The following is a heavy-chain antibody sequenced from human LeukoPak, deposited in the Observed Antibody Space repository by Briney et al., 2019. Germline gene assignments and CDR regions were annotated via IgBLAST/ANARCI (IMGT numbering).Heavy chain of an antibody. CDR2: IRYDGSNK. J-gene: IGHJ4*02. CDR1: GFTFSSYG. CDR3: AKDLVDLLRIAAAGGYYFDY. V-gene: IGHV3-30*02. Sequence: PGRSLRLSCAASGFTFSSYGMHWVRQAPGKGLEWVAFIRYDGSNKYYADSVKGRFTISRDNSKNTLYLQMNSLRAEDTAVYCCAKDLVDLLRIAAAGGYYFDYWGQGTLVTVSS. D-gene: IGHD6-13*01.